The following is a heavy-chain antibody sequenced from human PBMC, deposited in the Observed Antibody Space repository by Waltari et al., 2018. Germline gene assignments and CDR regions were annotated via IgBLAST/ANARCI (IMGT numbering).Heavy chain of an antibody. J-gene: IGHJ4*02. CDR2: MSYDGSSQ. CDR1: GFTFKTYG. CDR3: AREAPFGVVSSFDY. V-gene: IGHV3-33*01. D-gene: IGHD3-3*01. Sequence: VQLVESGGGVVQPGRSLRLSCAASGFTFKTYGMHWVRQAPGKGWGGVGVMSYDGSSQNYGDSVKGRFTISRDNSKSTLYLQMNSLRGEDTAVYYCAREAPFGVVSSFDYWGQGILATVSS.